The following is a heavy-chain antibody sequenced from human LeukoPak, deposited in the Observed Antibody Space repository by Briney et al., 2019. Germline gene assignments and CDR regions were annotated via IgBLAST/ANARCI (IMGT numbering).Heavy chain of an antibody. CDR1: DDSFSSHY. V-gene: IGHV4-59*11. J-gene: IGHJ3*02. D-gene: IGHD4-17*01. Sequence: SETPSLTCAVSDDSFSSHYWTWIRQSPGTGLEWIGYISHIGRTNYNPSLKSRVTISIDTSKNQFSLKLRSVTAADTAVYYCARDLVTVTKGFDIWGQGTMVSVSS. CDR3: ARDLVTVTKGFDI. CDR2: ISHIGRT.